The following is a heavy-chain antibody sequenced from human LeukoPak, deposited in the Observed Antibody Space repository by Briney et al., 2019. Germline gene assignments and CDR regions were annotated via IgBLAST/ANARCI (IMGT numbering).Heavy chain of an antibody. CDR2: IRYDGSNK. CDR1: GFTFSNYG. J-gene: IGHJ3*02. Sequence: GGSLRLSCAASGFTFSNYGMHWVRQAPGKGLEWVAFIRYDGSNKYYADSVKGRFTISRDNSKNTLYLQMNSLRAEDTAVYYCAKHRPSSYGFFDIWGQGPMVSVSS. CDR3: AKHRPSSYGFFDI. D-gene: IGHD5-18*01. V-gene: IGHV3-30*02.